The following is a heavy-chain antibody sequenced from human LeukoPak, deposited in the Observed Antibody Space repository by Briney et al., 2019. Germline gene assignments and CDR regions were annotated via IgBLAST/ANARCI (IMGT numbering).Heavy chain of an antibody. CDR3: ARDRSYAFDI. J-gene: IGHJ3*02. V-gene: IGHV4-59*01. Sequence: PSETLSLTCTVSGGSISSYYWSWIRQLPGKGLEWIGYIYYSGSTNYNPSLKSRVTISVDTSKNQFSLKLSSVTAADTAVYYCARDRSYAFDIWGQGTMVTVSS. D-gene: IGHD3-10*01. CDR1: GGSISSYY. CDR2: IYYSGST.